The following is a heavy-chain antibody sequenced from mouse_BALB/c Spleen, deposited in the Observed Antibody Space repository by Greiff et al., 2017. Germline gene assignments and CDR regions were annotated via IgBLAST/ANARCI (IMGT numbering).Heavy chain of an antibody. J-gene: IGHJ3*01. Sequence: QVTLKVSGPGILQPSQTLSLTCSFSGFSLSTYGIGVGWIRQPSGKGLEWLAHIWWNDNKYYNTALKSRLTISKDTSNNQVFLKIASVDTADTATYYCARYDYDAWFAYWGQGTLVTVSA. D-gene: IGHD2-4*01. CDR2: IWWNDNK. V-gene: IGHV8-11*01. CDR3: ARYDYDAWFAY. CDR1: GFSLSTYGIG.